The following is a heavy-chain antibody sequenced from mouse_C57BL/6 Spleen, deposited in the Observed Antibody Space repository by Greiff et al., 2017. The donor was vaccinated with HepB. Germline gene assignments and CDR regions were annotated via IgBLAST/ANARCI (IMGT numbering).Heavy chain of an antibody. V-gene: IGHV3-1*01. D-gene: IGHD1-1*01. CDR3: AKSSPYYAMDY. J-gene: IGHJ4*01. Sequence: ESGPGMVKPSQSLSLTCTVTGYSITSGYDWHWIRHFPGNKLEWMGYISYSGSTNYNPSLKSRISITHDTSKNHFFLKLNSVTTEDTATYYCAKSSPYYAMDYWGQGTSVTVSS. CDR1: GYSITSGYD. CDR2: ISYSGST.